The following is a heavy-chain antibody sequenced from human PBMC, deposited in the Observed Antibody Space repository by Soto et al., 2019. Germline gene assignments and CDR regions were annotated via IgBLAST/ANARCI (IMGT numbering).Heavy chain of an antibody. J-gene: IGHJ4*02. Sequence: QVQLVQSGAEVKKPGSSVKVSCKASGGTFSSYAISWVRQAPGQGLEWMGGIIPIFGTANYAQKFQGRVTITADKSTSTAYMELSSLRSEDTAVYYCARDWREYYYGSGSYYLDYWGQGTLVTVSS. D-gene: IGHD3-10*01. CDR2: IIPIFGTA. CDR1: GGTFSSYA. V-gene: IGHV1-69*06. CDR3: ARDWREYYYGSGSYYLDY.